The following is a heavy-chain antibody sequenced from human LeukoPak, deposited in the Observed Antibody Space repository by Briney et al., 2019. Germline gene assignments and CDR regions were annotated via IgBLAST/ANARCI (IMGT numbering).Heavy chain of an antibody. CDR3: AKPGGRVGESLNGIDY. CDR2: IQYDGSNK. Sequence: GGSLRLSCAASGFTFSSYGMHWVRQAPGKGLEWVAFIQYDGSNKFHTDSVNGRFTISRDNSKNTLFLQMNSLRAEDTAVYYCAKPGGRVGESLNGIDYWGQGTLVTVS. D-gene: IGHD3-10*01. V-gene: IGHV3-30*02. CDR1: GFTFSSYG. J-gene: IGHJ4*02.